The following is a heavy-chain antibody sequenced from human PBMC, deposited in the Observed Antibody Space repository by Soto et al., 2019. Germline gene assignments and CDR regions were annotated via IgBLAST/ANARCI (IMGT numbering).Heavy chain of an antibody. V-gene: IGHV1-69*13. J-gene: IGHJ6*02. CDR2: IIPIFGTA. D-gene: IGHD2-21*02. CDR1: GGTFSSYA. CDR3: ASACSSGDCYYDYYYGMDV. Sequence: SVKVSCKASGGTFSSYAISWVRQAPGQGLEWMGGIIPIFGTANYAQKFQGRVTITADESTSTAYMELSSLRSEDTAVYYCASACSSGDCYYDYYYGMDVWGQGTTVTVSS.